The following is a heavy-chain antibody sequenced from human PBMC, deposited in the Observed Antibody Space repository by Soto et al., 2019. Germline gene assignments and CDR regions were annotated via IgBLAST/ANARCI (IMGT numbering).Heavy chain of an antibody. CDR1: GFTFDDYA. CDR3: AKEAGLVRFFDWLSNGLDV. J-gene: IGHJ6*02. CDR2: ISWNSGNK. V-gene: IGHV3-9*01. Sequence: GGSLRLSCAASGFTFDDYAMHWVRQAPGKGLEWVSGISWNSGNKGYADSVKGRFTISRDNAKNFLYLEMNSLRAEDTALYYCAKEAGLVRFFDWLSNGLDVWGQGTAVTVSS. D-gene: IGHD3-9*01.